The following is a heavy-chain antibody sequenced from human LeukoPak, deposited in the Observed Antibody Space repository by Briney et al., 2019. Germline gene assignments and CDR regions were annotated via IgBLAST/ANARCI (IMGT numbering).Heavy chain of an antibody. D-gene: IGHD4-17*01. J-gene: IGHJ4*02. CDR1: GGTFSSYA. CDR3: ARLRGDQVY. Sequence: ASVKVSCKASGGTFSSYAISWVRQAPGQGLEWMGWMNPNSGNTGYAQKFQGRVTMTRNTSISTAYMELSSLRSEDTAVYYCARLRGDQVYWGQGTLVTVSS. V-gene: IGHV1-8*02. CDR2: MNPNSGNT.